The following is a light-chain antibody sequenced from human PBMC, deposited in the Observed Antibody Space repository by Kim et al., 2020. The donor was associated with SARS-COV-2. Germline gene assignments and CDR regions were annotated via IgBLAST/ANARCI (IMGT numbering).Light chain of an antibody. CDR3: SAWDRSLNAWV. V-gene: IGLV10-54*01. J-gene: IGLJ3*02. CDR2: RKN. CDR1: SNNVGNQR. Sequence: TAKTTRTGDSNNVGNQRATWRQEHPGQPPKLLSYRKNNRPSGISERLSASRSGNTASLTITGLQPDDEADYYCSAWDRSLNAWVFGGGTKLTVL.